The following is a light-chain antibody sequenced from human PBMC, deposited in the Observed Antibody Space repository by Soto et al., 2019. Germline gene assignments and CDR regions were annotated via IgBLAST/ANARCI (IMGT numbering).Light chain of an antibody. CDR3: QQSYTTPWT. J-gene: IGKJ1*01. Sequence: IQMNQSPSPLAASVGDRLTITCRASQNLSYYLNWFQQRPGKAPKLLIFGASNLHVGVPSRFSGSGSGTDFALTISSLQPEDFVTYHCQQSYTTPWTFGHGTKV. CDR1: QNLSYY. V-gene: IGKV1-39*01. CDR2: GAS.